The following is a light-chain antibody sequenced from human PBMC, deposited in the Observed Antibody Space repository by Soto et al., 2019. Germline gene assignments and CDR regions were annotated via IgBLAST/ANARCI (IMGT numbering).Light chain of an antibody. Sequence: EIVLTQSPVTLSLSPGERATLSCRASQSVDSNLAWYQHKPGQAPRLLIYDAFNSATGIPARFSGSGSGTDFTLTISSLELEDFAVYYCQHRTNWPRNFGQGTKLEIK. CDR2: DAF. V-gene: IGKV3-11*01. J-gene: IGKJ2*01. CDR3: QHRTNWPRN. CDR1: QSVDSN.